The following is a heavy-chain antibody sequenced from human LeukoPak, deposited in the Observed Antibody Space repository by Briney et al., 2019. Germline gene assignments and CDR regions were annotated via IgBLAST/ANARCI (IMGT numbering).Heavy chain of an antibody. CDR3: AKDPHLSIAVLGDDY. D-gene: IGHD6-6*01. CDR1: GFTFSSYA. V-gene: IGHV3-23*01. CDR2: ISGSGGST. Sequence: PGGSLRLSCAASGFTFSSYAMSWVRQAPGKGLEWVSAISGSGGSTYYADSVKGRFTISRDNSKNTLYLQMNSLRAEDTAVYYCAKDPHLSIAVLGDDYWGQGTLVTVSS. J-gene: IGHJ4*02.